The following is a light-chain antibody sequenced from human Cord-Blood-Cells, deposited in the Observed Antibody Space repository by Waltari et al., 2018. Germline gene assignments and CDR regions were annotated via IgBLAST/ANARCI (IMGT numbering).Light chain of an antibody. CDR3: QQYNNWPRT. CDR1: QSVSIN. Sequence: EIVMTQSPATLSVSPGERATLSCRASQSVSINLAWYQQKPGQAPRLLIYGASTRATGIPAMFSGSGSGTEFTLTISSLQSEDCAVYDCQQYNNWPRTFGKGTKVEIK. V-gene: IGKV3-15*01. J-gene: IGKJ1*01. CDR2: GAS.